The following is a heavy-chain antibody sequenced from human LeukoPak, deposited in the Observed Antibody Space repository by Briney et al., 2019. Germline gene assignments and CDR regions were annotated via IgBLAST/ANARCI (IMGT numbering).Heavy chain of an antibody. CDR3: AKEPGVATAGKAYFHS. D-gene: IGHD6-13*01. V-gene: IGHV3-7*03. J-gene: IGHJ4*02. CDR2: IKQDGSEI. Sequence: GGSLRLSCAASGFTFSNYWMHWVRQAPGKGLEWVANIKQDGSEIYYVGSVKGRFTISRDNAKNSVYLQMSSLRAEDTAVYFCAKEPGVATAGKAYFHSWGRGTLVTGSS. CDR1: GFTFSNYW.